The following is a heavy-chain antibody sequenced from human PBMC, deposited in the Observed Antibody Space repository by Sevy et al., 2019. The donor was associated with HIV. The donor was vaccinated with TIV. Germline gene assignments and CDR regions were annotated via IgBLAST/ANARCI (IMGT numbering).Heavy chain of an antibody. CDR1: GFTFGDYA. CDR2: IRSKGYGGTS. Sequence: GGSLILSCTASGFTFGDYAMSWFRQAPGKGLEWVGFIRSKGYGGTSEYAVSVKGRFTISRNDSKSMANVQMNSLKAEETAVYYCARGPRGNYVFDYWGQGTLVTVSS. D-gene: IGHD4-4*01. CDR3: ARGPRGNYVFDY. J-gene: IGHJ4*02. V-gene: IGHV3-49*03.